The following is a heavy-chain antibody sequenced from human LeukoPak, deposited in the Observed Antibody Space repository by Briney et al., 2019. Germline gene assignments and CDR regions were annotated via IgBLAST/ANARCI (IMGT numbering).Heavy chain of an antibody. Sequence: MXWVRQAPGQGLEWMGWVNPNSGGTNYAQKFQGSVTITRDTSISTAYMELSRLRSHDTAVYYCARGEWELAYIRVYYFDYWGQGTLVTVSS. V-gene: IGHV1-2*02. CDR2: VNPNSGGT. CDR3: ARGEWELAYIRVYYFDY. D-gene: IGHD1-26*01. J-gene: IGHJ4*02.